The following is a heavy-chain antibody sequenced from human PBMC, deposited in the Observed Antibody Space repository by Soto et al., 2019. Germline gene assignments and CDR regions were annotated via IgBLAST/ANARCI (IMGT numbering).Heavy chain of an antibody. D-gene: IGHD6-13*01. V-gene: IGHV4-34*01. CDR1: GGSFSGYY. CDR2: INHSGST. CDR3: ASVRSVFSSSRSYYYYGMDV. Sequence: SETLSLTCAVYGGSFSGYYWSWIRQPPGKGLEWIGEINHSGSTNYNPSLKSRVTISVDTSKNQFSLKLSSVTAADTAVYYCASVRSVFSSSRSYYYYGMDVWGQGTTVTVSS. J-gene: IGHJ6*02.